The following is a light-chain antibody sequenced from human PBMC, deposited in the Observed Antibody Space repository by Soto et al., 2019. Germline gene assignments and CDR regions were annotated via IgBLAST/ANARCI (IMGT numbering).Light chain of an antibody. J-gene: IGKJ4*01. V-gene: IGKV1-13*02. CDR3: QQFNSYPLLT. CDR1: QGISSA. CDR2: DAS. Sequence: AIQLTQSPSSLSASVGDRVTITCRARQGISSALAWYQQKPGKAPKLLIYDASSLESEVPSRFSGSGSGTDFTLTGSSLLPEDFATYYCQQFNSYPLLTFGGGTKEEIK.